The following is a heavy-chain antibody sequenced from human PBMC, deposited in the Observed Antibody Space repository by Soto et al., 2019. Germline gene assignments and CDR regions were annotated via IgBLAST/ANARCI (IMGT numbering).Heavy chain of an antibody. J-gene: IGHJ5*02. CDR2: IYYSGST. Sequence: SETLSLTCTVSGGSISSGDYYWSWIRQPPGKGLEWIGYIYYSGSTYYSPSLKSRVTISVDTSKNQFSLKLSSVTAADTAVYYCARYYDSSGGDWFDPWGQGTLVTVSS. CDR1: GGSISSGDYY. D-gene: IGHD3-22*01. CDR3: ARYYDSSGGDWFDP. V-gene: IGHV4-30-4*01.